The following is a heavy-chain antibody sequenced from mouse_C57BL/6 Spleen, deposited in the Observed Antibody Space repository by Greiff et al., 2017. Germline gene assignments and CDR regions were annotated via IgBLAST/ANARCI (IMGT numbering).Heavy chain of an antibody. D-gene: IGHD2-3*01. Sequence: QVQLQQPGAELVRPGSSVKLSCKASGYTFTSYWMDWVKQRPGQGLEWIGNIYPSDSETHYNQKFKDKATLTVDKSSSTAYMQLSSLTSEDSAVYYCARKGYSPMDYWGQGTSVTVSS. CDR2: IYPSDSET. CDR1: GYTFTSYW. CDR3: ARKGYSPMDY. J-gene: IGHJ4*01. V-gene: IGHV1-61*01.